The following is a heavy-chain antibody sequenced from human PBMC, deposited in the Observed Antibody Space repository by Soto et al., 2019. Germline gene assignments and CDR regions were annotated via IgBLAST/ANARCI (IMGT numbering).Heavy chain of an antibody. CDR1: GFTFRSYA. J-gene: IGHJ6*02. D-gene: IGHD3-3*02. CDR2: ISYDGSNQ. Sequence: PGGSLRLSCAASGFTFRSYAMHWVRQAPGKGLECVAVISYDGSNQFYRDYLKGRFTISRDNSKNTLYLQINSLRYDDTAVYYCAKDPISNFRGQKYYYYGMDVWGQGTTVTVSS. CDR3: AKDPISNFRGQKYYYYGMDV. V-gene: IGHV3-30-3*01.